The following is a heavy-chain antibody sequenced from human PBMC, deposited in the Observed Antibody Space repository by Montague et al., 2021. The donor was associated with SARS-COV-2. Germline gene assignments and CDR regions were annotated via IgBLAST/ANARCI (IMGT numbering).Heavy chain of an antibody. CDR2: MYYSGST. D-gene: IGHD3-10*01. Sequence: SETLSLNCTVSGGSISSSNYYWGWIRQPPGKGLEWIGNMYYSGSTYYNPSLKSRVTISIDTSKNQFSLKLSSVTAADTAVYYCARDDIVLQGVTKGMDVWGQGTTVTVSS. CDR3: ARDDIVLQGVTKGMDV. CDR1: GGSISSSNYY. V-gene: IGHV4-39*07. J-gene: IGHJ6*02.